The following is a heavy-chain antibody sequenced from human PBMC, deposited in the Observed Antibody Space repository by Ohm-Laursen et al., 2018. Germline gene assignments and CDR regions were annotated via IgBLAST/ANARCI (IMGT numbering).Heavy chain of an antibody. CDR3: ARGYYDSRGSAFEI. CDR1: GYIFTNYY. CDR2: LNPTRGGTRT. D-gene: IGHD3-22*01. V-gene: IGHV1-46*01. J-gene: IGHJ3*02. Sequence: SSVKVSCKASGYIFTNYYMHWVRQAPGQGFEWMGILNPTRGGTRTSLSQRFQDRVTMTRDTSASTAYMELSSLRSEDTAVYYCARGYYDSRGSAFEIWGQGTMVTVSS.